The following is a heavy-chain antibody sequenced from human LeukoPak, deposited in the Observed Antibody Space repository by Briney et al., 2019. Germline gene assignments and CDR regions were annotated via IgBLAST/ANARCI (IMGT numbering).Heavy chain of an antibody. D-gene: IGHD2-2*02. Sequence: GGSLRLSCAASGFTFYSYVMSWVRQAPGKGLEWVSGISGTGGSTYYADSVKGRFTISRDNAKNTLYLQMNSLRPEDAAVYYCAKSSGYCSNTTCYNYYYYLDVWGKGTSVTVSS. CDR2: ISGTGGST. J-gene: IGHJ6*03. V-gene: IGHV3-23*01. CDR1: GFTFYSYV. CDR3: AKSSGYCSNTTCYNYYYYLDV.